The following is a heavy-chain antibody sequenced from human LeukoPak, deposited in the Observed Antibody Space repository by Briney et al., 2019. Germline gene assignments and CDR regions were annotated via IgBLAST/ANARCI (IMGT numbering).Heavy chain of an antibody. J-gene: IGHJ5*01. Sequence: PGGSLRLSCTASGFAFSVYAMSWLRQPPGKGLEWVSTINANSCTTSYAASVRGRFTISRDNSKNTLYLQLNTLRDADTGTYYCAKPISGGLAVTADWFHPWGQGTLVVVSS. CDR3: AKPISGGLAVTADWFHP. V-gene: IGHV3-23*01. CDR2: INANSCTT. CDR1: GFAFSVYA. D-gene: IGHD6-19*01.